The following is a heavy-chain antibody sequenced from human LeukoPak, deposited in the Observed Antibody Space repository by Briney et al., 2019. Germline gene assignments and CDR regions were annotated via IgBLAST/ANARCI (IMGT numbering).Heavy chain of an antibody. CDR3: TRPDWATGSYDEF. CDR2: IKSDGTST. D-gene: IGHD1-26*01. J-gene: IGHJ4*02. V-gene: IGHV3-74*01. Sequence: GGSLRLSCAASGFTVSSNYMSWVRQAPGKGLMWVSRIKSDGTSTTYADSVKGRFTISRDNAKNTLFLQMTGLRVEDTAMYYCTRPDWATGSYDEFWGQGTRVTVSS. CDR1: GFTVSSNY.